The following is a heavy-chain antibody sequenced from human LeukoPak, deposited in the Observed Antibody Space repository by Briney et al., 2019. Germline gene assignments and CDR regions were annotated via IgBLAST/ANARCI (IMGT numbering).Heavy chain of an antibody. Sequence: SETLSLTCTVSGGPISSGSYYWSWIRQPAGKGLEWIGRIYTSGSTNYNPSLKSRVTISVDTSKNQFSLKLSSVTATDTAVYYCASNIPTSTTSPPLGYWGQGTLVTVSS. CDR2: IYTSGST. D-gene: IGHD1-26*01. CDR3: ASNIPTSTTSPPLGY. V-gene: IGHV4-61*02. CDR1: GGPISSGSYY. J-gene: IGHJ4*02.